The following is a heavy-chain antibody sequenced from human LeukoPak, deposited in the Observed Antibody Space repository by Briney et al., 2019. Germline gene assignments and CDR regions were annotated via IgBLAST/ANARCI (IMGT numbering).Heavy chain of an antibody. CDR2: IYSAGST. CDR1: GFTVSSNS. CDR3: ARGQRWLDY. V-gene: IGHV3-53*01. Sequence: PGGSLRLSCAASGFTVSSNSMSWVRQVPGKGLEWVSLIYSAGSTYYADSVEGRFTISRDNSKNTLYLQMNSLRAEDTAVYYCARGQRWLDYWGQGTLVTVSS. D-gene: IGHD4-23*01. J-gene: IGHJ4*02.